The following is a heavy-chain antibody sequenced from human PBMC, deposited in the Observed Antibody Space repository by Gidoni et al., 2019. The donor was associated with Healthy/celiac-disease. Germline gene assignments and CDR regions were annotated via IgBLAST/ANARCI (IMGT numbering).Heavy chain of an antibody. CDR1: GFTFSSYA. CDR2: IRGSGGST. Sequence: VQLLESGGGLVQLGGSLRLSCAASGFTFSSYAMRWVRQAPGKGLGWVSEIRGSGGSTYYADSVKGRFTISRDNAKNTLYLQMNSLRAEETAVYCCAFYSGWSIDYYYYGMDVWGQGTTVTVSS. D-gene: IGHD6-19*01. J-gene: IGHJ6*02. V-gene: IGHV3-23*01. CDR3: AFYSGWSIDYYYYGMDV.